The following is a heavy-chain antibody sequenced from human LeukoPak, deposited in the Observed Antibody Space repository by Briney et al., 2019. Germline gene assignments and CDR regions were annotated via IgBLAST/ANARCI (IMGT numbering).Heavy chain of an antibody. CDR1: GFSFSSYG. CDR2: ISYDGSNK. CDR3: AKKAGYVMDV. D-gene: IGHD6-19*01. J-gene: IGHJ6*02. Sequence: GGSLRLSCAVSGFSFSSYGMHWVRQAPGKGLEWVAVISYDGSNKYYADSVKGRFTISRDDSQNTLYLQMNSLRAEDTAVYYCAKKAGYVMDVWGQGTQVTVSS. V-gene: IGHV3-30*18.